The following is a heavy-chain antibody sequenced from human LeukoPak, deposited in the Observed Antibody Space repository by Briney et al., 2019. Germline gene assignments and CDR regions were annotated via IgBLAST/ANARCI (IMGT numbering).Heavy chain of an antibody. CDR3: ARVLDTAILWFDP. CDR1: GYTFTSYD. CDR2: INTNTGNP. V-gene: IGHV7-4-1*02. Sequence: ASVKVSCKASGYTFTSYDINWVRQAPGQGLEWMGWINTNTGNPTYAQGFTGRFVFSLDTSVSTAYLQISSLKAEDTAVYYCARVLDTAILWFDPWGQGTLVTVSS. J-gene: IGHJ5*02. D-gene: IGHD5-18*01.